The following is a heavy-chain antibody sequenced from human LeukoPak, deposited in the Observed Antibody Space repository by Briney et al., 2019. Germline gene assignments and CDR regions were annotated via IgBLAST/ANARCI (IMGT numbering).Heavy chain of an antibody. CDR3: AREGSGSFNWFDP. CDR1: GGTFSSYA. CDR2: IIPIFGTA. V-gene: IGHV1-69*05. J-gene: IGHJ5*02. Sequence: SVKVSCKASGGTFSSYAISWVRQAPGQGLEWMGGIIPIFGTANYAQKFQGRVTITTDESTSTAYMELSSLRSEDTAVYYCAREGSGSFNWFDPWGQGTLVTVSS. D-gene: IGHD1-26*01.